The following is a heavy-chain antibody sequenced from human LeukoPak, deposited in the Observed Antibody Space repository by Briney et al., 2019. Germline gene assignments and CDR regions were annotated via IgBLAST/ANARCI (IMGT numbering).Heavy chain of an antibody. Sequence: PPETLSLTCTVSGGSISSSRYYWGWLRQPPGTGLEGIGSIHYSGSTYYNPSLKRRVTVSEDTSENQFSLKLSSVAAADTAVYFCVRTRLSDHIVPADERADDACDMWGGGTMVTVSS. D-gene: IGHD2-2*01. CDR2: IHYSGST. CDR1: GGSISSSRYY. J-gene: IGHJ3*02. V-gene: IGHV4-39*07. CDR3: VRTRLSDHIVPADERADDACDM.